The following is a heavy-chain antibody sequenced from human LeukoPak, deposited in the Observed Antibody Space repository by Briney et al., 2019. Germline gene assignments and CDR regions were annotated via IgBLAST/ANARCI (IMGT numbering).Heavy chain of an antibody. CDR1: GYTFTSYG. CDR2: ISAYNGNT. J-gene: IGHJ4*02. V-gene: IGHV1-18*01. CDR3: ARGADSGWYLYYFDY. D-gene: IGHD6-19*01. Sequence: EASVKVSCKPSGYTFTSYGTSWVRPAPGQGLEWMGWISAYNGNTNYAQKLQGRVTMTTDTSTSTAYMELRSLRSDDTAVYYCARGADSGWYLYYFDYWGQGTLVTVSS.